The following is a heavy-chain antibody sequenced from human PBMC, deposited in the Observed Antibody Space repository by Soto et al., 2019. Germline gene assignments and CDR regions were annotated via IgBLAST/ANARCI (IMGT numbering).Heavy chain of an antibody. CDR1: GTTFDSFT. Sequence: QVLLVQSGPELKNPGSSVKVSCKPSGTTFDSFTFNWVRQAPGQGLEWMGGFVPMFGSSSIAQRFQGRLRITADASAGTGYMELSDLRSEDPAIYFCAREDDTTGQYRWSDPWGPGTLVTVSS. CDR3: AREDDTTGQYRWSDP. J-gene: IGHJ5*02. CDR2: FVPMFGSS. V-gene: IGHV1-69*01. D-gene: IGHD2-8*02.